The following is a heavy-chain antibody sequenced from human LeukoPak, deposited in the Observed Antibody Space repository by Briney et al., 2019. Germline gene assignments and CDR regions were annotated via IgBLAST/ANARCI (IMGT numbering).Heavy chain of an antibody. V-gene: IGHV1-24*01. CDR3: ATDRRYCSGGSCSYWYFDL. D-gene: IGHD2-15*01. CDR2: FDPEDGET. CDR1: GYTLTELS. Sequence: ASVKVSCKVSGYTLTELSMHWVRQAPGKGLEWMGGFDPEDGETIYAQKFQGRVTMTEDTSTDTAYMELSSLRSEDTAVYYCATDRRYCSGGSCSYWYFDLWGRGTLVTASS. J-gene: IGHJ2*01.